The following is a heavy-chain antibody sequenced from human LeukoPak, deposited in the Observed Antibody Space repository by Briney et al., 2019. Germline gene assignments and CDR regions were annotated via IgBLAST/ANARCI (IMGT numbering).Heavy chain of an antibody. V-gene: IGHV3-21*01. Sequence: GGSLRLSCSASGFSFSSSAMDWVRQAPGKGLEWVSSITGDSVYIYYADSVKGRFTISRDNTKDSLSLQMISWRAEDTAVYYCARLYCSGGSCYGKHYFDYWGQGALVTVSS. CDR3: ARLYCSGGSCYGKHYFDY. CDR2: ITGDSVYI. J-gene: IGHJ4*02. D-gene: IGHD2-15*01. CDR1: GFSFSSSA.